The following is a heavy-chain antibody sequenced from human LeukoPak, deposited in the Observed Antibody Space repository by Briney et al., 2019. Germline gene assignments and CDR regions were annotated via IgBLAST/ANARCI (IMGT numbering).Heavy chain of an antibody. J-gene: IGHJ4*02. Sequence: SETLSLTCAVYGGSFSGYYWSWIRQPPGKGLEWIGDINHSGSTNYNPSLKSRVTISIDTSKNQFSLQLSSVTAADTAVYYCARGGMQLWLRTAPFDFWGQGTLVTVSS. CDR1: GGSFSGYY. CDR3: ARGGMQLWLRTAPFDF. V-gene: IGHV4-34*01. D-gene: IGHD5-18*01. CDR2: INHSGST.